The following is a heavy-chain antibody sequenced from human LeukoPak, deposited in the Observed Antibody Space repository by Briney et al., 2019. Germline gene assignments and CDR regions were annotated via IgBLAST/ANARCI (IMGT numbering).Heavy chain of an antibody. CDR1: GGTFSSYA. J-gene: IGHJ3*02. CDR2: IIPILGIA. V-gene: IGHV1-69*04. Sequence: ASVKVSCKASGGTFSSYAISWVRQAPGQGLEWMGRIIPILGIANYAQKFQGRVTITADKSTSTAYTELSSLRSEDTAVYYCARDYSYGDDAFDIWGQGTMVTVSS. D-gene: IGHD5-18*01. CDR3: ARDYSYGDDAFDI.